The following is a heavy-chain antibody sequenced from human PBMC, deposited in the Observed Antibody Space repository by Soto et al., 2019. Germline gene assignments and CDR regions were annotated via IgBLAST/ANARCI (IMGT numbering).Heavy chain of an antibody. D-gene: IGHD5-18*01. CDR1: GGTFSSYT. V-gene: IGHV1-69*08. CDR3: ARDARQRGYSYGFDY. J-gene: IGHJ4*02. Sequence: QVQLVQSGAAVKKPGSSVKVSCKASGGTFSSYTISWVRQAPGQGLEWMGRIIPILGIANYAQKFQGRVTITADKSTSTAYMGLSSLRSEDTAVYYCARDARQRGYSYGFDYWGQGTLVTVSS. CDR2: IIPILGIA.